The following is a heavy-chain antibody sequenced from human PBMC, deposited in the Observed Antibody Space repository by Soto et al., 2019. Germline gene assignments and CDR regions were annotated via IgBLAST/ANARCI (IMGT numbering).Heavy chain of an antibody. Sequence: SETLSLPCAAYGGSFRGYYWSWIRHPPGKGLEWIGEINHSGSTNYNPSLKSRVTISVDTSKNQFSLKLSSVTAADTAVYYCARDRYYYDSSGYYYPYYYYGMDVWGQGTTVTVSS. J-gene: IGHJ6*02. V-gene: IGHV4-34*01. CDR3: ARDRYYYDSSGYYYPYYYYGMDV. CDR1: GGSFRGYY. D-gene: IGHD3-22*01. CDR2: INHSGST.